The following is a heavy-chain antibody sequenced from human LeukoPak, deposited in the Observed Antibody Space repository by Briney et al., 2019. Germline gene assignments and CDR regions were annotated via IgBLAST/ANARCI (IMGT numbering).Heavy chain of an antibody. V-gene: IGHV5-51*01. J-gene: IGHJ3*02. D-gene: IGHD3-22*01. CDR3: ARSYDSRGYEPAGAFDI. Sequence: GESLKISCKGSGYSFPSYWINWVRPMPGKGLEWMGIIYPGDSDTKYSPSFQGQVTISADKSINTAYLQWNSLKASDTAMYYCARSYDSRGYEPAGAFDIWGQGTMVTVSS. CDR2: IYPGDSDT. CDR1: GYSFPSYW.